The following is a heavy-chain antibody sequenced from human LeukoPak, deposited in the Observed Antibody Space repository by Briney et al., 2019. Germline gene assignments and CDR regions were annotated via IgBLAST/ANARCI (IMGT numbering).Heavy chain of an antibody. CDR1: GFNFSIYG. D-gene: IGHD3-3*01. J-gene: IGHJ4*02. V-gene: IGHV3-30*02. CDR2: VRYDQSAT. CDR3: VKDQGECPGSRCYLRFLEY. Sequence: GGSLRHSCAASGFNFSIYGVHWVRQAPGKGLEWVTFVRYDQSATVYADSVQGRFAISRDNSKNTVYLQMNSLRVEDTALYFCVKDQGECPGSRCYLRFLEYWGQGTLVIVSS.